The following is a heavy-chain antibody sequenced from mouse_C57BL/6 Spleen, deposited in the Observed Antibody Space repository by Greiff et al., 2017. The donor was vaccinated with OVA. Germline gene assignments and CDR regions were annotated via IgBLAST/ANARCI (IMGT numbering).Heavy chain of an antibody. CDR1: GYTFTSYW. V-gene: IGHV1-55*01. Sequence: QVQLKQPGAELVKPGASVKMSCKASGYTFTSYWITWVKQRPGQGLEWIGDIYPGSGSTNYNEKFKSKATLTVDTSSSTAYMQLSSLTSEDSAVYYCARPYGSSSRAMDYWGQGTSVTVSS. CDR3: ARPYGSSSRAMDY. D-gene: IGHD1-1*01. CDR2: IYPGSGST. J-gene: IGHJ4*01.